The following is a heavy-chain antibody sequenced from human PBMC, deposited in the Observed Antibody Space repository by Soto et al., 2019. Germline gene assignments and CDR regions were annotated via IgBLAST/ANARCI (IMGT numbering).Heavy chain of an antibody. D-gene: IGHD6-25*01. Sequence: QVQLVQSGAEEKKPGASVKVSCKASGYTFASYAMHWVRQAPGQRLESMGWINAGNGNTKYSQKFQGRVTITRDTSASTAYMELGSLRSEDTAVYYCARDQRIAFDYWGQGTLVTVSS. V-gene: IGHV1-3*05. J-gene: IGHJ4*02. CDR2: INAGNGNT. CDR3: ARDQRIAFDY. CDR1: GYTFASYA.